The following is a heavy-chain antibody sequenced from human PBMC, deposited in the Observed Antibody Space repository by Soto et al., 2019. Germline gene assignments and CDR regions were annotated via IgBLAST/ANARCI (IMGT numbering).Heavy chain of an antibody. CDR2: INHSGST. CDR3: ARYSYGLDY. Sequence: QVQLQQWGAGLLKPSETLSLTCAVYVGSFSGYYWSWIRQPPGKGLEWIGEINHSGSTNYNPSLKSRVTISVDTSNNQFSLKLSSVTAADTAVYYCARYSYGLDYWGQGTLVTVSS. J-gene: IGHJ4*02. D-gene: IGHD5-18*01. V-gene: IGHV4-34*01. CDR1: VGSFSGYY.